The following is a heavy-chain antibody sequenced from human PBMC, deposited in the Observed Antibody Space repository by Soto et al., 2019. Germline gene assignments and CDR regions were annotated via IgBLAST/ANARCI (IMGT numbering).Heavy chain of an antibody. J-gene: IGHJ4*02. CDR1: GGSVSSGAYY. Sequence: SETLSLTCTVSGGSVSSGAYYWSWIRQPPEKGLEWIGYIYYSGSTNYNPSLKSRVTISVDTSKNQFSLKLTSVTAADTAVYYCARAISTGYNILTGYYMDYWGQGSLVTVSS. V-gene: IGHV4-61*08. CDR2: IYYSGST. CDR3: ARAISTGYNILTGYYMDY. D-gene: IGHD3-9*01.